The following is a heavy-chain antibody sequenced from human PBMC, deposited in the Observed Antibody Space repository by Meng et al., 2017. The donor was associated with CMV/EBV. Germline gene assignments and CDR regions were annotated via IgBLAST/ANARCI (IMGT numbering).Heavy chain of an antibody. CDR1: GFTFSSYA. Sequence: GESLKISCAASGFTFSSYAMHWVRQAPGKGLEWVAVISYDGSNKYYADSVKGRFTISRDNSKNTLYLQMNSLRAEDTAVYYCARGDIVLMVFNSGVLYGMDVWGQGTTVTVS. CDR2: ISYDGSNK. V-gene: IGHV3-30-3*01. D-gene: IGHD2-8*01. J-gene: IGHJ6*02. CDR3: ARGDIVLMVFNSGVLYGMDV.